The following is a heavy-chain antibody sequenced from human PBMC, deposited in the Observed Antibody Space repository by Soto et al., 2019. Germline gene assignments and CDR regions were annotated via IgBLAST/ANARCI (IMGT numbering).Heavy chain of an antibody. CDR1: GFTFSSYG. J-gene: IGHJ6*02. CDR2: IWYDGSNK. Sequence: SLRLSCAASGFTFSSYGMHWVRQAPGKGLEWVAVIWYDGSNKYYADSVKGRFTISRDNSKNTLYLQMNSLRAEDTAVYYCARVGGNYGDDYGMDVWGQGTTVTVSS. V-gene: IGHV3-33*01. CDR3: ARVGGNYGDDYGMDV. D-gene: IGHD4-17*01.